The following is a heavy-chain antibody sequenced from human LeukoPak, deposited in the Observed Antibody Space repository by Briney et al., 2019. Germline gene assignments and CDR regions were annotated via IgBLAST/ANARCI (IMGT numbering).Heavy chain of an antibody. CDR3: ARGPGYSYGRPDFDY. D-gene: IGHD5-18*01. J-gene: IGHJ4*02. CDR2: IIPIFGTA. CDR1: GGTFSSYA. V-gene: IGHV1-69*05. Sequence: SVKVSCKASGGTFSSYAISWVRQAPGQGLEWMGGIIPIFGTANYAQKFQGRVTITTDESTSTAYMELSSLRSEDTAVYYCARGPGYSYGRPDFDYWGQGTLVTVSS.